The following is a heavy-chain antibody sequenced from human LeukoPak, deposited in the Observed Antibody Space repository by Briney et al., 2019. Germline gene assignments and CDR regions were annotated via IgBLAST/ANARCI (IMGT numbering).Heavy chain of an antibody. CDR1: GGSLNGYY. CDR2: IHSSEGT. J-gene: IGHJ6*04. CDR3: ARHVYGEGMVV. Sequence: SETLSLTCTVSGGSLNGYYRGWIRQPPGKGLECIGYIHSSEGTAHNASLKSRLTISLDTSKNQFSLTLSSVTAADTAVYYCARHVYGEGMVVWGKGTTVTVSS. V-gene: IGHV4-59*08. D-gene: IGHD4-17*01.